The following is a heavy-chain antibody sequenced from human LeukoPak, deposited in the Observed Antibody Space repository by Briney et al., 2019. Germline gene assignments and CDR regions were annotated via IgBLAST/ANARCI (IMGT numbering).Heavy chain of an antibody. V-gene: IGHV1-2*02. CDR1: GYTFTGYY. Sequence: GASVKVSCKASGYTFTGYYMHWVRQAPGQGLEWMGWINPNSGGTNYAQKFQGRVTMTRDTSISTAYMEVSRLRSDDTAVYYCATFRVSDSGVNFDYWGQGTLVTVSS. J-gene: IGHJ4*02. CDR3: ATFRVSDSGVNFDY. D-gene: IGHD4-17*01. CDR2: INPNSGGT.